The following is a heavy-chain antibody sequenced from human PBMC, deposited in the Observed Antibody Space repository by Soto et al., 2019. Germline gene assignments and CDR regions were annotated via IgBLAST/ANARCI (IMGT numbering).Heavy chain of an antibody. CDR2: IIPIFGTA. J-gene: IGHJ4*02. CDR3: ARVGGKPYYYDSSGYYGLDY. V-gene: IGHV1-69*13. CDR1: GGTCSSYA. D-gene: IGHD3-22*01. Sequence: ASVKVSCKASGGTCSSYAISWVRQAPGQGLEWMRGIIPIFGTANYAQKFQGRVTITADESTSTAYMELSSLRSEDTAVYYCARVGGKPYYYDSSGYYGLDYWGQGTMVTVSS.